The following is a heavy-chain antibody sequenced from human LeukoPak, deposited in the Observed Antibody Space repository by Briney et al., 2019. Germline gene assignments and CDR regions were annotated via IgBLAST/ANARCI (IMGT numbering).Heavy chain of an antibody. D-gene: IGHD2-2*01. J-gene: IGHJ3*02. CDR3: ARGGGLEYQLLEDAFDI. V-gene: IGHV3-48*03. CDR2: ISSSGSTI. Sequence: GGSLRLSCAAPGFIFSSYEMNWVRQAPGKGLEWVSYISSSGSTIYYADSVKGRFTISRDNAKNSLYLQMNSLRAEDTAVYYCARGGGLEYQLLEDAFDIWGQGTKVTVSS. CDR1: GFIFSSYE.